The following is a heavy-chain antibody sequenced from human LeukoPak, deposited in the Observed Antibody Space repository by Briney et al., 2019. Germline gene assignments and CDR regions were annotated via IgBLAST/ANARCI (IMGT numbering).Heavy chain of an antibody. Sequence: SETLSLTCTVSGGSISSYYWSWIRQPPGKGLEWIGYIFYSGSTNYNPSLKSRVTISVDTSKNQFSLKLSSVTAADTAVYYCARTLLWFGELLPFDYWGQGTLVTVSS. D-gene: IGHD3-10*01. CDR2: IFYSGST. CDR3: ARTLLWFGELLPFDY. V-gene: IGHV4-59*12. J-gene: IGHJ4*02. CDR1: GGSISSYY.